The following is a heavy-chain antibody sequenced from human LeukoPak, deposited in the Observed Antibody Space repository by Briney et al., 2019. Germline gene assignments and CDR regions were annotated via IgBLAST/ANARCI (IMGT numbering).Heavy chain of an antibody. CDR3: AKAPGVAGSAFFYYGMDV. CDR1: GFTFSNYA. CDR2: ISGSGGST. D-gene: IGHD6-19*01. J-gene: IGHJ6*02. Sequence: GGSLRLSCAASGFTFSNYALSWVRQAPGKGLEWVSAISGSGGSTYYADSVKGRFTISRDNSKNTLYLQMNSLRAEDTAVYYCAKAPGVAGSAFFYYGMDVWGQGTTVTVSS. V-gene: IGHV3-23*01.